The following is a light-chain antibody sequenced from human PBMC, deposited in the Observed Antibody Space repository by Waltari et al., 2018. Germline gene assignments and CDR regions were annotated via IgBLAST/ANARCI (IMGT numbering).Light chain of an antibody. V-gene: IGLV1-47*01. Sequence: QSLLTQPPSTSGTPGQRDTLSCSGTNSHIGSNPVYWYRPFQGTAPQLPIYRNDNRPSGVPDRFAGSKSGSSASLAISGLRSEDEADYYCAAWDDSVSGHTVFGTGTKVTVL. CDR1: NSHIGSNP. CDR3: AAWDDSVSGHTV. J-gene: IGLJ1*01. CDR2: RND.